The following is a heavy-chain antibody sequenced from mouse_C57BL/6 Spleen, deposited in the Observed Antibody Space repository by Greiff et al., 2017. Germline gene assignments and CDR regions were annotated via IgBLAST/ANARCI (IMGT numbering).Heavy chain of an antibody. Sequence: EVKLVESGPGLVKPSQSLSLTCSVTGYSITSGYYWNWIRQFPGNKLEWMGYISYDGSNNYNPSLKNRISITRDTSKNQFFLKLNSVTTEDTATYYCAREGYYGSSYDSYWGQGTTLTVSS. CDR1: GYSITSGYY. CDR3: AREGYYGSSYDSY. V-gene: IGHV3-6*01. J-gene: IGHJ2*01. D-gene: IGHD1-1*01. CDR2: ISYDGSN.